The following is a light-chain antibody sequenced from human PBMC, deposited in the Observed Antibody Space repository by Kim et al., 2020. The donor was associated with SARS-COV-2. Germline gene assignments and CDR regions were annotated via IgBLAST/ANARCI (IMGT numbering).Light chain of an antibody. CDR3: QQYNSWPALT. V-gene: IGKV3-15*01. J-gene: IGKJ4*01. Sequence: EIVMTQSPVTLSLSPGETATLSCRASQSIGNSLDWYQQKPGQVPRLLIYGASTRAPDTSAKFRGSGSGTDFTLNIYGLQSEDSAVYYCQQYNSWPALTFGGGTKVNIK. CDR1: QSIGNS. CDR2: GAS.